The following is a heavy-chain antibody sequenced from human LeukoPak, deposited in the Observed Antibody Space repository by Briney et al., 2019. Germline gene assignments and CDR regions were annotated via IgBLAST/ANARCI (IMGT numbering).Heavy chain of an antibody. J-gene: IGHJ4*02. CDR1: GYTFTGYY. V-gene: IGHV1-2*02. CDR2: INPNSGGT. D-gene: IGHD6-6*01. CDR3: ARSPYSSSSRYYFDY. Sequence: ASVKVSCKASGYTFTGYYMHWVRQAPGQGLEWMEWINPNSGGTNYAQKFQGRVTMTRDTSISTAYMELSRLRSDDTAVYYCARSPYSSSSRYYFDYWGQGTLVTVSS.